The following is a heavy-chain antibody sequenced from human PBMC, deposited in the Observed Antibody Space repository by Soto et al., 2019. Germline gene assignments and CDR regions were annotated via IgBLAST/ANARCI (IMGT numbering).Heavy chain of an antibody. D-gene: IGHD3-3*01. CDR3: ARYATTIFGVVTLPGGWFDP. Sequence: SETLSLTCAVSGGSVSSGSYYWTWIRQPPGRGLEWIGYIYYTGTTDSNPSLKSRVTISVDTSKNQFSLKLSSVTAADTAVYYCARYATTIFGVVTLPGGWFDPWGQGTLVTVSS. J-gene: IGHJ5*02. CDR2: IYYTGTT. CDR1: GGSVSSGSYY. V-gene: IGHV4-61*01.